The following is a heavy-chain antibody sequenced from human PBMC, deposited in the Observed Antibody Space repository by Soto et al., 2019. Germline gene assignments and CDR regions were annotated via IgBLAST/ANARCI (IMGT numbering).Heavy chain of an antibody. CDR3: ATGGAGMDWFDS. D-gene: IGHD3-10*01. CDR2: FDPEDGET. CDR1: GYTLTELS. V-gene: IGHV1-24*01. J-gene: IGHJ5*01. Sequence: ASVKVSCKVSGYTLTELSMHWVRQAPGKGLEWMGGFDPEDGETIYAQKFQGRVTMTEDTSTDTAYMELSSLRSEDTAVYYCATGGAGMDWFDSWGQGTLVIVSS.